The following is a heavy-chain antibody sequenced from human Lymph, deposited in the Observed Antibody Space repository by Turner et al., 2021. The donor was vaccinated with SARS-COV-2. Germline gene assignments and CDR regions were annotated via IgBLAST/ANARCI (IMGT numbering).Heavy chain of an antibody. V-gene: IGHV4-59*01. CDR1: GCSMNSYY. CDR2: IYYRGST. Sequence: HVQLQESGPIRVKPSETLSLTCTVPGCSMNSYYCSWIRQPPGKRLEWIGYIYYRGSTNYNPSLKSLVTISVDTSKNQFSLKLTSVTAADTAIYYCARETVNNWVDPWGQGILVTVSS. J-gene: IGHJ5*02. D-gene: IGHD2-21*02. CDR3: ARETVNNWVDP.